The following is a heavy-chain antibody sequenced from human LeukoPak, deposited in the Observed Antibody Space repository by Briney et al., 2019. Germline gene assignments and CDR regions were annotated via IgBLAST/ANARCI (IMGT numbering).Heavy chain of an antibody. CDR2: INHSGST. Sequence: SETLSLTCAVYGGSFSGYYWSWIRQPPGKGLEWIGEINHSGSTNYNPSLESRVTISVDTSKNQFSLKLSSVTAADTAVYYCARIPFGYYYGSGSYGAFDIWGQGTMVTVSS. D-gene: IGHD3-10*01. CDR3: ARIPFGYYYGSGSYGAFDI. CDR1: GGSFSGYY. J-gene: IGHJ3*02. V-gene: IGHV4-34*01.